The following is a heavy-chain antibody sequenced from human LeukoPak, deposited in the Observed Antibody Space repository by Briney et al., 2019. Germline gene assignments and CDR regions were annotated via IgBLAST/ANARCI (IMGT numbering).Heavy chain of an antibody. Sequence: GRSLRLSCAASGFTFTSFAMSWVRQAPGKGLEWVSTFSGTTSTYYADSVKGRVTISRDNSKNTLYLQMNSLRADDTAVYYCTKLKQWQPQRYFFEYWGQGALVTVAS. CDR2: FSGTTST. J-gene: IGHJ4*02. CDR1: GFTFTSFA. CDR3: TKLKQWQPQRYFFEY. V-gene: IGHV3-23*01. D-gene: IGHD6-19*01.